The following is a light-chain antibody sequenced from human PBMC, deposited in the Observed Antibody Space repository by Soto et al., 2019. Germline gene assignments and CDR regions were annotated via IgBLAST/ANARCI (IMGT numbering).Light chain of an antibody. Sequence: QSALTQPASVSGSPGQSITISCTGTSSDVGGYDYVSWYQQHPGKAPKLMIYEVTNRPSGVSSRFSGSKSGTSASLAITGLQAEDEADYYCQSYDSSLSGWGVFGGGTKVTVL. CDR1: SSDVGGYDY. J-gene: IGLJ2*01. CDR3: QSYDSSLSGWGV. V-gene: IGLV2-14*01. CDR2: EVT.